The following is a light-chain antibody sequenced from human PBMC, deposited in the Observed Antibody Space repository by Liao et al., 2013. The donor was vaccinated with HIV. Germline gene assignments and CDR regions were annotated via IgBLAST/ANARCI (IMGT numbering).Light chain of an antibody. Sequence: SYELTQPPSVSVSPGQTASITCSGDKLGDKYACWYQQKPGQSPVLVIYQDSKRPSGIPERFSGSNSGNTATLTISGTQAMDEADYYCQAWDSSTAYVLGTGDQGHRP. CDR3: QAWDSSTAYV. CDR2: QDS. V-gene: IGLV3-1*01. CDR1: KLGDKY. J-gene: IGLJ1*01.